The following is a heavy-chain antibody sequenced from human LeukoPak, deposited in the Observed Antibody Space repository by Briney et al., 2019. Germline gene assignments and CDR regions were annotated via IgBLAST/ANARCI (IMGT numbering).Heavy chain of an antibody. CDR2: INRSGGST. D-gene: IGHD3-22*01. J-gene: IGHJ5*02. CDR3: ARDRARSSGYYRTVVNWFDP. CDR1: GFTFSSYA. Sequence: GGSLRLSCAASGFTFSSYAMSWVRQAPGKGLEWVSSINRSGGSTYYADSVKGRFTISRDNSKNTLYLQTNSLRAEDTAVYYCARDRARSSGYYRTVVNWFDPWGQGTLVTVSS. V-gene: IGHV3-23*01.